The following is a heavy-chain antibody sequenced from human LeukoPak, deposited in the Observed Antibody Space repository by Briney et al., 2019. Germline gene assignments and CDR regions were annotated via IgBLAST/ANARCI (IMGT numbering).Heavy chain of an antibody. D-gene: IGHD3-3*01. CDR3: ARAGGDFWSGYYHYFDY. J-gene: IGHJ4*02. CDR1: SGSISSSSYY. V-gene: IGHV4-39*07. Sequence: SETLSLTCTVSSGSISSSSYYWSWIRQPPGKGLEWIGEINHSGSTNYNPSLKSRVTISVDTSKNQFSLKLSSVTAADTAVYYCARAGGDFWSGYYHYFDYWGQGTLVTVSS. CDR2: INHSGST.